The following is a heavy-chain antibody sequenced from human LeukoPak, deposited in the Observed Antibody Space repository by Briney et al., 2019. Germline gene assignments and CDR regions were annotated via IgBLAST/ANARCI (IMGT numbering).Heavy chain of an antibody. CDR3: AGDKEDKQWLATAY. V-gene: IGHV4-38-2*02. Sequence: KPSETLSLTCTVSGFSISSTYCWGWIRQPPGKGLEWIGSVCHSGSTYYNPSLKSRVTMSVDTSKNQFSLKLSSVTAADTAVYYCAGDKEDKQWLATAYWGQGTLVTVSS. CDR2: VCHSGST. J-gene: IGHJ4*02. D-gene: IGHD6-19*01. CDR1: GFSISSTYC.